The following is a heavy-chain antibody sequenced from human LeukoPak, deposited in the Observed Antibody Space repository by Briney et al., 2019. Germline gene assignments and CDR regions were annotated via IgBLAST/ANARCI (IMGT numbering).Heavy chain of an antibody. V-gene: IGHV3-21*01. J-gene: IGHJ4*02. Sequence: GGTLRLSCAASGFTFSSYSMNWVRQAPGKGLEWVSSISSSSSYIYYADSVKGRFTISKDYAKNSLYLEMNSLRAEDTAVYYCARVRLRGSYGDWGQGTLVTVSS. CDR2: ISSSSSYI. CDR3: ARVRLRGSYGD. D-gene: IGHD1-26*01. CDR1: GFTFSSYS.